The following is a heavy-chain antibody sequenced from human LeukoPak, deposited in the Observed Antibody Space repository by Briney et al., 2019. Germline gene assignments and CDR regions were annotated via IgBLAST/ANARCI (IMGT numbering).Heavy chain of an antibody. Sequence: PSETLSLTCTVSGGSISSYYWSWIRQPPGKGLEWIGYIYYSGSTNYNPSLKSRVTISVDTSKNKFSLKLSSVTAADTAVYYCARDREYYYGSGIAYWGQGTLVTVSS. CDR3: ARDREYYYGSGIAY. D-gene: IGHD3-10*01. V-gene: IGHV4-59*01. CDR2: IYYSGST. J-gene: IGHJ4*02. CDR1: GGSISSYY.